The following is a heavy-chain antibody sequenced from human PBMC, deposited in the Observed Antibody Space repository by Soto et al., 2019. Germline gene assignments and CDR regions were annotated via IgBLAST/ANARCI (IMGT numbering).Heavy chain of an antibody. J-gene: IGHJ4*02. D-gene: IGHD6-6*01. CDR3: ATDTAARLHPPTDPRHPSEYDFDY. V-gene: IGHV1-69*02. CDR2: IIPILGIA. Sequence: ASVKVSCKASGGTFSSYTISWVRQAPGQGLEWMGRIIPILGIANYAQKFQGRVTITADKSTSTAYMELSSLGSEETAVYYCATDTAARLHPPTDPRHPSEYDFDYWGQGTLVTVSS. CDR1: GGTFSSYT.